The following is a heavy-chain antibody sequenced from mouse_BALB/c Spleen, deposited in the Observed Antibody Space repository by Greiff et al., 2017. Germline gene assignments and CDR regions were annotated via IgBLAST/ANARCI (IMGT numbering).Heavy chain of an antibody. CDR1: GDSITSGY. CDR2: ISYSGST. CDR3: ARYGSSYWYFDV. D-gene: IGHD1-1*01. J-gene: IGHJ1*01. Sequence: EVKLQESGPSLVKPSQTLSLTCSVTGDSITSGYWNWIRKFPGNKLEYMGYISYSGSTYYNPSLKSRISITRDTSKNQYYLQLNSVTTEDTATYYCARYGSSYWYFDVWGAGTTVTVSS. V-gene: IGHV3-8*02.